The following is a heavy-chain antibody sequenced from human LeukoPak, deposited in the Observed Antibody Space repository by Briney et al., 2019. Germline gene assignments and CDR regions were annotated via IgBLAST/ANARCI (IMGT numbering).Heavy chain of an antibody. CDR1: GESFSGYY. J-gene: IGHJ5*02. D-gene: IGHD2-15*01. CDR2: INHSGST. CDR3: ARLSVVAATLRWFDP. Sequence: PSETLSLTCAVYGESFSGYYWSWIRQPPGKGLEWIGEINHSGSTNYNPSLKSRVTISVDTSKNQFSLKLSSVTAADTAVYYCARLSVVAATLRWFDPWGQGTLVTVSS. V-gene: IGHV4-34*01.